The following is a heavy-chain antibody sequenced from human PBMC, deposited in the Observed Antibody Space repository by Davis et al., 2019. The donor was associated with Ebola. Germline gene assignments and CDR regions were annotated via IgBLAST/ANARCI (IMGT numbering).Heavy chain of an antibody. CDR3: ARDSEDIVVVPAAINRRTYGMDV. V-gene: IGHV1-46*01. D-gene: IGHD2-2*01. CDR2: INPSGGST. J-gene: IGHJ6*02. CDR1: GYTFTSYY. Sequence: ASVKVSCKASGYTFTSYYMHWVRQAPGQGLEWMGIINPSGGSTSYAQKFQGRVTMTRDTSTSTVYMELSSLRSEDTAVYYCARDSEDIVVVPAAINRRTYGMDVWGQGTTVTVSS.